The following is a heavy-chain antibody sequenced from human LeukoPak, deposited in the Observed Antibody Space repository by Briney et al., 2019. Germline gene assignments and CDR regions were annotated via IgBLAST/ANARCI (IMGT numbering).Heavy chain of an antibody. Sequence: SETLSLTCTVSGGSISSGSYYWSWIRQPAGKGLEWIGRIYTSGSTNYNPSLKSRVTISVDTSKNQFSLKLSSVTAADTAVYYCARSQPYYYDSSGYYEPIDYWGQGTLVTVSS. J-gene: IGHJ4*02. D-gene: IGHD3-22*01. V-gene: IGHV4-61*02. CDR2: IYTSGST. CDR3: ARSQPYYYDSSGYYEPIDY. CDR1: GGSISSGSYY.